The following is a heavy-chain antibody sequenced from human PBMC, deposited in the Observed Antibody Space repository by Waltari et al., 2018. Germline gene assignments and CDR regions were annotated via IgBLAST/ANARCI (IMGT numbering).Heavy chain of an antibody. J-gene: IGHJ3*02. Sequence: QVQLVQSGAEVKKPGASVKVSCKASGYTFTSYYMHWVRQAPGQGLEWMGIINPSGGSTSYAQKFQGRVTMTRDTSTSTVYMELSSMRSEDTAVYYCARVGDEDARGHDAFDIWGQGTMVTVSS. D-gene: IGHD2-15*01. CDR2: INPSGGST. CDR3: ARVGDEDARGHDAFDI. V-gene: IGHV1-46*01. CDR1: GYTFTSYY.